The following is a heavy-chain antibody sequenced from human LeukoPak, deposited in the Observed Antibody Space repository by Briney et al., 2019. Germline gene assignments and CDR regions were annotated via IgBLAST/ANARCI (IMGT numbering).Heavy chain of an antibody. CDR2: TYYRSKWYN. J-gene: IGHJ6*02. Sequence: SQTLSLTCAIPGDSVSSNSAAWNWIRQSPSRGLEWLGRTYYRSKWYNDYAVSVKSRITINPDTSKNQFSLQLNSVTPEDTAVYYCARDSIVVVPDAYYYGMDVRGQGTTVTVSS. CDR3: ARDSIVVVPDAYYYGMDV. D-gene: IGHD2-2*01. V-gene: IGHV6-1*01. CDR1: GDSVSSNSAA.